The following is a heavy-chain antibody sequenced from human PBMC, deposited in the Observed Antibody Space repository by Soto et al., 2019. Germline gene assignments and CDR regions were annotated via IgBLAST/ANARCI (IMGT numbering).Heavy chain of an antibody. D-gene: IGHD2-2*01. CDR1: GGSVNDHY. V-gene: IGHV4-59*02. CDR2: IYHSGGT. CDR3: ARVEVGPDALFSFDS. J-gene: IGHJ4*02. Sequence: SETLSLTCSVSGGSVNDHYWSWIRQPPGKSLEWVAFIYHSGGTDYSPSLQSRVSLSVDTSKNQFSLRLSSVTAADTAVYFCARVEVGPDALFSFDSCGQGTLVTVSS.